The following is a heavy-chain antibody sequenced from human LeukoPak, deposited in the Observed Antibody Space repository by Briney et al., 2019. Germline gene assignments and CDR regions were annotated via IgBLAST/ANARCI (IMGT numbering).Heavy chain of an antibody. Sequence: GASVKVSCKASGYTFTTYYVHWVRQAPGQGLEWMGRINPHSGDTKYAQKFQDRVTMTRDTSTSTAYMELRSLRSDDTAVYYCARSRLSYGSGSYYPSDYWGQGTLVTVSS. D-gene: IGHD3-10*01. J-gene: IGHJ4*02. CDR2: INPHSGDT. CDR1: GYTFTTYY. V-gene: IGHV1-2*02. CDR3: ARSRLSYGSGSYYPSDY.